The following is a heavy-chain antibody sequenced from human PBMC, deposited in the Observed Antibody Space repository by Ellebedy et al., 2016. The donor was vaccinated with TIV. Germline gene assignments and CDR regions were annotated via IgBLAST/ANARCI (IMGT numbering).Heavy chain of an antibody. CDR2: IRSFDDST. D-gene: IGHD2-2*01. CDR1: EFTFSSFA. V-gene: IGHV3-23*01. CDR3: AKGTLSVPAADDY. J-gene: IGHJ4*02. Sequence: GESLKISXAASEFTFSSFAMHWVRQTPGKGLEWVSSIRSFDDSTYYADSVKGRFTISRDNSKNTLYLQMNSLREEDTAVYYCAKGTLSVPAADDYWGQGTLVTVSS.